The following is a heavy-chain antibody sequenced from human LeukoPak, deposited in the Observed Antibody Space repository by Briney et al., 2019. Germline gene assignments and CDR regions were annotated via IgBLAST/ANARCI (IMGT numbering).Heavy chain of an antibody. V-gene: IGHV4-34*01. D-gene: IGHD3-22*01. J-gene: IGHJ4*02. CDR3: ARGSDSSGYYRSRPFDY. CDR1: GGSFSGYY. CDR2: INHSGST. Sequence: PSETLSLTCAVYGGSFSGYYWSWIRQPPGKGLEWIGEINHSGSTNYNPSLKSRVTISVDTSKNQFSLKLSSVTAADTAVYYCARGSDSSGYYRSRPFDYWGQGTLVTVSS.